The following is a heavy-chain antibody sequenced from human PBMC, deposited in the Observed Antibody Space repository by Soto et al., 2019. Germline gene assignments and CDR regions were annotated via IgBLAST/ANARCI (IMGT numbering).Heavy chain of an antibody. J-gene: IGHJ4*02. CDR3: ARSTFSSSSPIDS. V-gene: IGHV3-21*01. Sequence: GGSVRLSCAASGFTFSSYNMNWVRQAPGKGLEWVSSISSSSIYIYYADSVKGRFTVSRDNAKNSLYLQMNSLRAEDTAVYYCARSTFSSSSPIDSWGQGTLVTVSS. CDR2: ISSSSIYI. D-gene: IGHD6-6*01. CDR1: GFTFSSYN.